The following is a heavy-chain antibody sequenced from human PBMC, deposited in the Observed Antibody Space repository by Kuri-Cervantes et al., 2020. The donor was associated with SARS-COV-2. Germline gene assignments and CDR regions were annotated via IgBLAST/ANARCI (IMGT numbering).Heavy chain of an antibody. J-gene: IGHJ4*02. CDR2: IYSGGSST. D-gene: IGHD3-22*01. CDR3: AKDQDYYDSSGQFDY. Sequence: GESLKISCAASGFTFSSYAMSWVRQAPGKGLEWVSVIYSGGSSTYYADSVKGRFTISRDNSKNTLYLQMNSLRAEDTAVYYCAKDQDYYDSSGQFDYWGQGTLATVSS. V-gene: IGHV3-23*03. CDR1: GFTFSSYA.